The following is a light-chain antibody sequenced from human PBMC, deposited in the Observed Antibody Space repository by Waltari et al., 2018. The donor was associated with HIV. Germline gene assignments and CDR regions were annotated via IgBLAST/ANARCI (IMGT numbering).Light chain of an antibody. CDR1: ALPNRY. V-gene: IGLV3-10*01. Sequence: SYELTQPPSLSVSPGQTARITCSGAALPNRYAYWYQQKSGQAPVLVIYEDSKRPSGIPERFSGSSSGTMATLTISGAQVEDEADYYCYSRDSSGNSWVFGGGTKLTVL. J-gene: IGLJ3*02. CDR2: EDS. CDR3: YSRDSSGNSWV.